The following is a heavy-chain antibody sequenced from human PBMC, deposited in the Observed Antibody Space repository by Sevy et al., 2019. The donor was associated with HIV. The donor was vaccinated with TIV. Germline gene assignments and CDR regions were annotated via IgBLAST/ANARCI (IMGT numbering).Heavy chain of an antibody. Sequence: GGSLRLSCAASGFTFTDYYMSWIRQSPGKGLEWVSYISHSGNTIYYADSVNGRFTISRDNAKNSLFLYMTSLTAEDTAFYYCVRNSLKTSAVHLPYYFDFWGQGTLVTVSS. CDR1: GFTFTDYY. CDR2: ISHSGNTI. J-gene: IGHJ4*02. V-gene: IGHV3-11*01. CDR3: VRNSLKTSAVHLPYYFDF. D-gene: IGHD3-9*01.